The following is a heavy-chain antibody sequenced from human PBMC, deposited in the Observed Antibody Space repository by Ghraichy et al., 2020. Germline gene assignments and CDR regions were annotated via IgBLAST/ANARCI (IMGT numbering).Heavy chain of an antibody. CDR3: TTAKVRGVTVDY. D-gene: IGHD3-10*01. CDR1: GFTFSNAW. V-gene: IGHV3-15*01. J-gene: IGHJ4*02. CDR2: IKSKTDGGTT. Sequence: GGSLRLSCAASGFTFSNAWMSWVRQAPGKGLEWVGRIKSKTDGGTTDYAAPVKGRFTISRDDSKNTLYLQMNSLKTEDTAVYYCTTAKVRGVTVDYWGQGTLVTVSS.